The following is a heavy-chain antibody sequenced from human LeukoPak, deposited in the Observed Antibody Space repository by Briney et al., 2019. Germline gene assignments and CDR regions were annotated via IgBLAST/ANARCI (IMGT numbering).Heavy chain of an antibody. CDR1: GGSFSGCY. Sequence: PSETLSLTCAVYGGSFSGCYWSWIRQPPGKGLEWIGEINHSGSTNYNPSLKSRVTISVDTPKNQFSLKLSSVTAADTAVYYCARGVAGTTFLSDYWGQGTLVTVCS. V-gene: IGHV4-34*01. CDR3: ARGVAGTTFLSDY. D-gene: IGHD1-7*01. CDR2: INHSGST. J-gene: IGHJ4*02.